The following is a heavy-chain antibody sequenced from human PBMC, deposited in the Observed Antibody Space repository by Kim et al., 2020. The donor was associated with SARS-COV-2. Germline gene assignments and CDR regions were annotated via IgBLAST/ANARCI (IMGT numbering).Heavy chain of an antibody. Sequence: ASVKVSCKASGYTFTSYAMHWVRQAPGQRLEWMGWINAGNGNTKYSQKFQGRVTITRDTSASTAYMELSSLRSEDTAVYYCARVFRDPIGYCSSTSCYNNYYYGMDVWGQGTTVTVSS. CDR2: INAGNGNT. CDR3: ARVFRDPIGYCSSTSCYNNYYYGMDV. V-gene: IGHV1-3*01. D-gene: IGHD2-2*01. J-gene: IGHJ6*02. CDR1: GYTFTSYA.